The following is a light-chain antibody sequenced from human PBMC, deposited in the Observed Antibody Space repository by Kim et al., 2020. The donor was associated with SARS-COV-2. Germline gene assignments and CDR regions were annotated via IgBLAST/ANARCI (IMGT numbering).Light chain of an antibody. CDR2: DAS. Sequence: SVEDRVTITCQASQDIRNYLNWYQHKPGKAPRLLIYDASTSHAGVPSRFSGSGSGTDFTFTIDGLQPEDIATYYCQHYDNLPPLTFGGGTKVDIK. CDR1: QDIRNY. J-gene: IGKJ4*01. CDR3: QHYDNLPPLT. V-gene: IGKV1-33*01.